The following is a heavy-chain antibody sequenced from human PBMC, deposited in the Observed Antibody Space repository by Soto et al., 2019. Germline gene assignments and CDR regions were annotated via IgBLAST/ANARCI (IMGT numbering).Heavy chain of an antibody. D-gene: IGHD3-3*01. CDR2: MNPNDGNT. CDR3: ARGPRESGEWLLFDY. CDR1: GYTFSNYE. Sequence: QVQLVQSGADVKKPGASVKVSCKASGYTFSNYEINWVRQASGQGLEWMGRMNPNDGNTGYAQNFQGRVSMTRKTSINTAYMELSSMRSDDTAVYYCARGPRESGEWLLFDYWGQGALVTVSS. V-gene: IGHV1-8*01. J-gene: IGHJ4*02.